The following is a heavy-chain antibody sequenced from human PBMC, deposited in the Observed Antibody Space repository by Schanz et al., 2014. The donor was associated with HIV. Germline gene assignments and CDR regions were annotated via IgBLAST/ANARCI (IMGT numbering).Heavy chain of an antibody. CDR1: GGSFSDYY. Sequence: QVQLQQWGAGLLKPSETLSLTCAVYGGSFSDYYWSWIRQSPGKGLEWIGEINHSGGTNYNPSLKSRVGISVDTSKKQFSLKLNSVTAADTAVYYCARDSTMDYFDYWGQGTLVTVSS. CDR2: INHSGGT. V-gene: IGHV4-34*01. D-gene: IGHD6-13*01. CDR3: ARDSTMDYFDY. J-gene: IGHJ4*02.